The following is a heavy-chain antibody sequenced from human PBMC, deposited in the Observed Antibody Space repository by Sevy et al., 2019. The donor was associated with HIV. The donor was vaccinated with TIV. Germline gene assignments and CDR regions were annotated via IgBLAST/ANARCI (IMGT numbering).Heavy chain of an antibody. CDR1: GGTFSSYA. CDR3: ARGRDSSGYLFDY. J-gene: IGHJ4*02. V-gene: IGHV1-69*13. D-gene: IGHD3-22*01. CDR2: IIPIFGTA. Sequence: ASVKVSCKASGGTFSSYAISWVRQAPGQGLEWMGGIIPIFGTANYAQKFQGRVTITADESTSTAYMELSSLGSEDTAVYYCARGRDSSGYLFDYWGQGTLVTVSS.